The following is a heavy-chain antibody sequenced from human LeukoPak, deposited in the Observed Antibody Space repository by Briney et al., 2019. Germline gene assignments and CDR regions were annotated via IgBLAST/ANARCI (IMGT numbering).Heavy chain of an antibody. D-gene: IGHD6-13*01. CDR1: GYTFTGYY. CDR3: ARGLIAAAGMDV. J-gene: IGHJ6*04. Sequence: ASVKVSCKASGYTFTGYYMHWVRQAPGQGLEWMGWINAYNGNTNYAQKFQGRVTMTTDTSTTTAYMELRTLKSDDTAVYFCARGLIAAAGMDVWGKGTTVTVSS. CDR2: INAYNGNT. V-gene: IGHV1-18*04.